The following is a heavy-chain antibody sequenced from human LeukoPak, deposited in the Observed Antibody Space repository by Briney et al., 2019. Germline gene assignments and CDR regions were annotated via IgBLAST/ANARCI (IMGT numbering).Heavy chain of an antibody. Sequence: GESLKISWKASGYGFTSSAIAWVRQMPGKGLEWMGIIYPYDSDTRYSPSFQGQVTISADRSISTAYLQWSSLKASDTAIYYCARQYYSSGSCDFWGQGTLVTVSS. CDR2: IYPYDSDT. CDR1: GYGFTSSA. CDR3: ARQYYSSGSCDF. V-gene: IGHV5-51*01. D-gene: IGHD6-19*01. J-gene: IGHJ4*02.